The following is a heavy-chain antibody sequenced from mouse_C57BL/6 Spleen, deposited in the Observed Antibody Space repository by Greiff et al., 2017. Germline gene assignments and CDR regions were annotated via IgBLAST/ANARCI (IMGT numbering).Heavy chain of an antibody. CDR2: IYPRSGNT. D-gene: IGHD1-1*01. J-gene: IGHJ2*01. CDR1: GYTFTSYG. Sequence: VQLVESGAELARPGASVKLSCKASGYTFTSYGISWVKQRTGQGLEWIGEIYPRSGNTYYNEKFKGKATLTADKSSSTAYMELRSLTSEDSAVYFCARSTTTVVFDYWGQGTTLTVSS. V-gene: IGHV1-81*01. CDR3: ARSTTTVVFDY.